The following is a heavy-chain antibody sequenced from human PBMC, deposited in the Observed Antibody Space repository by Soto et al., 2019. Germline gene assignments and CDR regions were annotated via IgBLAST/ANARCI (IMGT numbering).Heavy chain of an antibody. V-gene: IGHV3-30*18. D-gene: IGHD6-19*01. J-gene: IGHJ6*02. CDR2: ISYDGSNK. CDR3: VKDGSSGWPYYYGMDV. Sequence: GGSLSLSCAASGFTFSSYGMHWVRQAPGKGLEWVAVISYDGSNKYYADSVKGRFTISRDNSKNTLYPQMSSLRAEDTAVYYCVKDGSSGWPYYYGMDVWGQGITVTVSS. CDR1: GFTFSSYG.